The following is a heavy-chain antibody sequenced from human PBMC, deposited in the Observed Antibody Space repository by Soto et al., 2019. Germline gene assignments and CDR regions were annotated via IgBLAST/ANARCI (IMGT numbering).Heavy chain of an antibody. V-gene: IGHV1-8*01. Sequence: GASVKVSCKASGYTFTSYDINWVRQATGQGLEWMGWMNPNSGNTGYAQKFQGRVTMTRNTSISTAYMELSSLRSEDTAVYYCARVKERRGGYCNYWGQGTLVTVSS. CDR3: ARVKERRGGYCNY. CDR1: GYTFTSYD. CDR2: MNPNSGNT. J-gene: IGHJ4*02. D-gene: IGHD3-16*01.